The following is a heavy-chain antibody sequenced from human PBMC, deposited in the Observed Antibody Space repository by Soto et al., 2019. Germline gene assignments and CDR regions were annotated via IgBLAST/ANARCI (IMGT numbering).Heavy chain of an antibody. V-gene: IGHV1-46*01. Sequence: QVLLVQPGAEVMKPGASVKVSCEASGFTSTRYSVHWVRQAPGQGPEWMGRINTNNGDTIYGQEFQVRVTITSDTSTTTVYLYRSSLRSADTAVYSCATRVNADVDVGGQGTTVIVS. J-gene: IGHJ6*02. CDR3: ATRVNADVDV. CDR1: GFTSTRYS. D-gene: IGHD2-2*01. CDR2: INTNNGDT.